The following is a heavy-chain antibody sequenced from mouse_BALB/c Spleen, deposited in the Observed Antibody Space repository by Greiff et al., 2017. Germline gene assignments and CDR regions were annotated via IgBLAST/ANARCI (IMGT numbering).Heavy chain of an antibody. Sequence: VKLQESGAELARPGASVKLSCKASGYTFTSYWMQWVKQRPGQGLEWIGAIYPGDGDTRYTQKFKGKATLTADKSSSTAYMQLSSLASEDSAVYYCARDYGSSYDYAMDYWGQGTSVTVSS. CDR3: ARDYGSSYDYAMDY. CDR2: IYPGDGDT. J-gene: IGHJ4*01. D-gene: IGHD1-1*01. V-gene: IGHV1-87*01. CDR1: GYTFTSYW.